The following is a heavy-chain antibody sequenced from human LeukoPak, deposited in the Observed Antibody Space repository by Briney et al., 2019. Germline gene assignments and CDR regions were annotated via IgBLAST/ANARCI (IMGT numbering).Heavy chain of an antibody. CDR1: GYTFTSYN. Sequence: ASLKVSCKASGYTFTSYNMHWVRQAPGQGLEWMGIINPSGGSTSYAQKFQGRVTMTRGTSTSTVYMELSSLRSEDTAVYYCARDTRSSSWYYWGQGTLVTVSS. CDR3: ARDTRSSSWYY. V-gene: IGHV1-46*01. CDR2: INPSGGST. J-gene: IGHJ4*02. D-gene: IGHD6-13*01.